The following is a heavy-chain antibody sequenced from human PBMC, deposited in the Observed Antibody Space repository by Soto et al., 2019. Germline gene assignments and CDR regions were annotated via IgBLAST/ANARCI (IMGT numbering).Heavy chain of an antibody. CDR3: ARVAPRDTIFGVVDYYYMDV. V-gene: IGHV3-48*01. J-gene: IGHJ6*03. CDR1: GFTFSSYS. Sequence: PGGSLRLSCAASGFTFSSYSMNWVRQAPGKGLEWVSYISSSSSTIYYADSVKGRFTISRDNAKNSLYLQMNSLRAEDTAVYYCARVAPRDTIFGVVDYYYMDVWGKGTTVTVSS. D-gene: IGHD3-3*01. CDR2: ISSSSSTI.